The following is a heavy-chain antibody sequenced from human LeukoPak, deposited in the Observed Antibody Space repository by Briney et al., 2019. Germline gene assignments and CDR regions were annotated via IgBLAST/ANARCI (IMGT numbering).Heavy chain of an antibody. V-gene: IGHV1-69*04. CDR3: ARGQGLTAPPPYGLDV. J-gene: IGHJ6*02. CDR2: IIPVLNIT. CDR1: GGTFSTSA. Sequence: SVQVSFKTSGGTFSTSAITWVRQAPGQGLEWMGRIIPVLNITTYAQRFQGRVTITADTSTSTVYMELSSLRSEETAVYYCARGQGLTAPPPYGLDVWGQGTTVIVSS. D-gene: IGHD5-18*01.